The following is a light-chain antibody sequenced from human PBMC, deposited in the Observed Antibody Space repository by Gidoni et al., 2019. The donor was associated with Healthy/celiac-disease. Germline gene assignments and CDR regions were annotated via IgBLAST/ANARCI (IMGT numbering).Light chain of an antibody. CDR1: QSVSSSY. CDR3: QQYGSSPWT. V-gene: IGKV3-20*01. Sequence: EIVLTQSPGTLSLSPGERATLACRASQSVSSSYLAWYQQKPGQAPRLLIYGASSRATGIPDRFSGSGSGTDFTLTISRLEPEDFALYYCQQYGSSPWTFXQXTKVXIK. J-gene: IGKJ1*01. CDR2: GAS.